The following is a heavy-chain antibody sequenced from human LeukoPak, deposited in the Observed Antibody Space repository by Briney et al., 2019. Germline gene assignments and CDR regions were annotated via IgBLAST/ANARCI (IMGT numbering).Heavy chain of an antibody. D-gene: IGHD6-6*01. CDR3: ASSYSSSSFDY. CDR2: IYHSGST. V-gene: IGHV4-30-2*01. CDR1: GGSISSGGYS. J-gene: IGHJ4*02. Sequence: SQTLSLTCAVSGGSISSGGYSWSWIRQPPGKGLEWTGYIYHSGSTYYNPSLKSRVTISVDRSKNQFSLKLSSVTAADTAVYYCASSYSSSSFDYWGQGTLVTVSS.